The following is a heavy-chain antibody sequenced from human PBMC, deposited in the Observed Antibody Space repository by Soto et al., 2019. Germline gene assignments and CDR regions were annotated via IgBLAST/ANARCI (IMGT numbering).Heavy chain of an antibody. Sequence: GGSLRLSCAASGFIFSTYWMTWVRQAPGQGLEWVANIQQDGSEKNYVDSVKGRFTISRDNAKNSLYLQMNSLRVEDTAVYYCARVSGENDFWSGYYGNYYDMDVWGQGTTVTVSS. CDR3: ARVSGENDFWSGYYGNYYDMDV. D-gene: IGHD3-3*01. CDR2: IQQDGSEK. CDR1: GFIFSTYW. V-gene: IGHV3-7*01. J-gene: IGHJ6*02.